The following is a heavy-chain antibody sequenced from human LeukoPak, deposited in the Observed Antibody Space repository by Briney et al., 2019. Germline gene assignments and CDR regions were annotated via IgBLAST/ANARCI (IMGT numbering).Heavy chain of an antibody. Sequence: ASVKVSCKASGYTFTSYGISWVRQAPGQGLEWMGIINPSGGSTSYAQKFQGRVTMTRDTSTSTVYMELSSLRSEDTAVYYCARGYSGSYYHYWGQGTLVTVSS. J-gene: IGHJ4*02. CDR2: INPSGGST. CDR3: ARGYSGSYYHY. CDR1: GYTFTSYG. V-gene: IGHV1-46*01. D-gene: IGHD1-26*01.